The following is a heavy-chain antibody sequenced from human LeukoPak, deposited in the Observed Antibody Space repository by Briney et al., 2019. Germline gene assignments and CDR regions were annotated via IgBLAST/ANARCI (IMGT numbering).Heavy chain of an antibody. V-gene: IGHV3-11*04. CDR3: ARRVSGWYWYFDL. CDR1: GGSFSGYY. D-gene: IGHD6-19*01. CDR2: ISSSSSTI. J-gene: IGHJ2*01. Sequence: LSLTCAVYGGSFSGYYWSWIRQPPGKGLEWVSYISSSSSTIYYADSVKGRFTISRDNAKNSLYLQMNSLRAEDTAVYYCARRVSGWYWYFDLWGRGTLVTVSS.